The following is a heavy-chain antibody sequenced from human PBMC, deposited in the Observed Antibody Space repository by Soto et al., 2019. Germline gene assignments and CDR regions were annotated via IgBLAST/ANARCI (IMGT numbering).Heavy chain of an antibody. V-gene: IGHV1-8*01. D-gene: IGHD4-17*01. CDR2: MNPNSGNT. CDR1: GYTFTSYD. Sequence: ASVKVSCKASGYTFTSYDINWVRQATGQGLEWMGWMNPNSGNTGYAQKFQGRVTMTRNTSISTAYMELSSLRSEDTAVYYCATSTVTRYYYYGMDVWGQGTTVTVSS. CDR3: ATSTVTRYYYYGMDV. J-gene: IGHJ6*02.